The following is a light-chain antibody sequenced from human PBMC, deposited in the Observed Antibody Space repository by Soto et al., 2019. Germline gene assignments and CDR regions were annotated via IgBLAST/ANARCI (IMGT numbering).Light chain of an antibody. J-gene: IGLJ2*01. CDR2: DVT. CDR1: SSDVGDFNY. CDR3: NSYSSSTTHLV. Sequence: QSALTQPASVSGSPGRSVTISCTGTSSDVGDFNYVSWYQHLPGTSPKLIIYDVTNRPSGISYRFSASKSGRTASLTNSGLQAEDEADYYYNSYSSSTTHLVFRGGTKLTVL. V-gene: IGLV2-14*03.